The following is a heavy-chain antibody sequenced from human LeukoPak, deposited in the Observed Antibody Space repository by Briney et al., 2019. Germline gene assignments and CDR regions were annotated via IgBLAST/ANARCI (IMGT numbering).Heavy chain of an antibody. J-gene: IGHJ6*03. CDR1: GGSISSSSYY. CDR2: IYYSGST. V-gene: IGHV4-39*07. D-gene: IGHD3-3*01. CDR3: ARGVKYYDFWSGYYGGYYYYYYMDV. Sequence: SETLSLTCTVSGGSISSSSYYWGWIRQPPGKGLEWIGSIYYSGSTYYNPSLKSRVTMSVDTSKNQFSLKLSSVTAADTAVYYCARGVKYYDFWSGYYGGYYYYYYMDVWGKGTTVTVSS.